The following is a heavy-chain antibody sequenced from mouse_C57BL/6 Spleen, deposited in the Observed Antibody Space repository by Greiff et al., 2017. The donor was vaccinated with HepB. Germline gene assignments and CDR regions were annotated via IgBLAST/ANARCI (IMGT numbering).Heavy chain of an antibody. CDR2: ISSGSSTI. Sequence: EVQVVESGGGLVKPGGSLKLSCAASGFTFSDYGMHWVRQAPEKGLEWVAYISSGSSTIYYADTVKGRFTISGDNAKNTLFLQMTSLRSEDTAMYYCAKLTGIYPMDYWGQGTSVTVSS. D-gene: IGHD4-1*01. J-gene: IGHJ4*01. CDR3: AKLTGIYPMDY. V-gene: IGHV5-17*01. CDR1: GFTFSDYG.